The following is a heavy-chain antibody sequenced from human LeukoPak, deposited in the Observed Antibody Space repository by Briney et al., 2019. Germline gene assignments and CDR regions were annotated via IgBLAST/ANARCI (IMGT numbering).Heavy chain of an antibody. J-gene: IGHJ4*02. Sequence: NPSETLSLTCSLSVDSLSVCYWTWLRQPPGKGLEGIGYIHSNGDTNYNPSLKSRLTTSVDSSKNQISLKRTTVTAPHTAVYFCARCAVMDDDYFDYWGQGTLVTVSS. V-gene: IGHV4-59*01. CDR1: VDSLSVCY. CDR2: IHSNGDT. D-gene: IGHD3-16*01. CDR3: ARCAVMDDDYFDY.